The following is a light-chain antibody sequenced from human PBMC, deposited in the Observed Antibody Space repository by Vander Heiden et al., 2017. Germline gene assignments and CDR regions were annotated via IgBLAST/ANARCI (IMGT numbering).Light chain of an antibody. V-gene: IGKV4-1*01. J-gene: IGKJ5*01. CDR1: QSILYSSNNQNY. Sequence: DIVMIPSPASLPVSLCVRATIDCRSSQSILYSSNNQNYLAWFQQKPGQPPKWLMYCASTRGSGVPDRFSGSGSETAFTLTISSLQAEDVATYFCQQYFRVPVTFGRGTRLEI. CDR3: QQYFRVPVT. CDR2: CAS.